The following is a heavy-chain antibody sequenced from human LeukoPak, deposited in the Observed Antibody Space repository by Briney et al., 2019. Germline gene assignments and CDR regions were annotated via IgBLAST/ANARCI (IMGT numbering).Heavy chain of an antibody. CDR3: ARRKDYWSGFIDS. J-gene: IGHJ5*01. CDR2: TFYTGSA. Sequence: PSETLSLTCTVSGGSFSTTSHYWGWIRQPPGKGLEWLGSTFYTGSAYYNPSLQRRVTISVDSSKNQFSLRLSSVTAADTAVYYCARRKDYWSGFIDSWGRGTMVTVSS. D-gene: IGHD3-3*01. CDR1: GGSFSTTSHY. V-gene: IGHV4-39*01.